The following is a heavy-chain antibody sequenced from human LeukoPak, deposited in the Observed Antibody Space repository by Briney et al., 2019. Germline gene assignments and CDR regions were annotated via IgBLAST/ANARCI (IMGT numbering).Heavy chain of an antibody. J-gene: IGHJ4*02. V-gene: IGHV1-2*02. D-gene: IGHD6-13*01. CDR3: ARDVGSSWYADY. CDR2: INPNSGGT. Sequence: ASVNVSCKASVYIFTGYYLHWVRQAPGQGPEWMGWINPNSGGTNYAQKFQGRVTMTGDTSINTVYMELGRLRSDDTAIYYCARDVGSSWYADYWGQGTLVTVSS. CDR1: VYIFTGYY.